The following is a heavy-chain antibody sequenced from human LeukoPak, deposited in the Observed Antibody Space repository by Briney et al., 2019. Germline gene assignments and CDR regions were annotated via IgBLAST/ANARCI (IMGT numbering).Heavy chain of an antibody. CDR3: ARDVYGSGSYYD. V-gene: IGHV4-4*07. D-gene: IGHD3-10*01. Sequence: KPSETLSLTCTVSGGSISSYYWSWIRQPAGKGLEWIGRIYTSGSTNYNPSLKSRVTISVDKSKNQFSLKLSTVTAADTAAYYCARDVYGSGSYYDWGQGTLVTVSS. J-gene: IGHJ4*02. CDR2: IYTSGST. CDR1: GGSISSYY.